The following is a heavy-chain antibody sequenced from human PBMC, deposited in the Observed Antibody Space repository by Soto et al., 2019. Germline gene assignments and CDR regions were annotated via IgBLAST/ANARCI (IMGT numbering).Heavy chain of an antibody. Sequence: GGSLRLSCAASGFTFSSYSMNWVRQAPGKGLEWVSSISSSSSYIYYADSVKGRFTISRDNAKNSLYLQMNSLRAEDTAVYYCASLSPTYYLPHYLDYWGQGTLVTVSS. CDR2: ISSSSSYI. D-gene: IGHD1-26*01. J-gene: IGHJ4*02. CDR1: GFTFSSYS. CDR3: ASLSPTYYLPHYLDY. V-gene: IGHV3-21*01.